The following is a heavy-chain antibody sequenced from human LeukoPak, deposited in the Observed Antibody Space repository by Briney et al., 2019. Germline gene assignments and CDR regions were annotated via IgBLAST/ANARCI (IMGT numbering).Heavy chain of an antibody. V-gene: IGHV4-59*01. CDR1: GCSINSYY. CDR3: ARGGYYGLGNDFRFDP. J-gene: IGHJ5*02. CDR2: PYYSGST. D-gene: IGHD3-10*01. Sequence: SETLSFTCTVSGCSINSYYWSWIRQPPGKELVWIGHPYYSGSTNYRPSLKSRVTISVDTSKNQFSLKLSSVTAADTAVYYCARGGYYGLGNDFRFDPWGQGTLVTVSS.